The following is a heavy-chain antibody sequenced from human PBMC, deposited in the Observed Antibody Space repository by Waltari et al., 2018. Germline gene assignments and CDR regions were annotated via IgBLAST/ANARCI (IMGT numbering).Heavy chain of an antibody. CDR2: IWFDGSKT. J-gene: IGHJ5*02. Sequence: QIKLVESGGGVVQPGLSLRPSCAASGFCSRNFGMHWVRQAPGKGLEWVALIWFDGSKTYYADSVRGRFTISRDDSKNTLYLDINTLRVDDTAIYYCAKDAFGNTYLDHWGQGTLVTVSS. V-gene: IGHV3-30*02. CDR1: GFCSRNFG. CDR3: AKDAFGNTYLDH. D-gene: IGHD3-10*01.